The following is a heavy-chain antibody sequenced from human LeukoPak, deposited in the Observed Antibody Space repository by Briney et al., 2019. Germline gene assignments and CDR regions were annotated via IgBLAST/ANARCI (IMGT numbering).Heavy chain of an antibody. CDR2: INPSGGST. CDR3: ARVAEPTYCGGDCPKYYFDY. D-gene: IGHD2-21*02. V-gene: IGHV1-46*01. CDR1: GYTFTSYY. Sequence: ASVKVSCKASGYTFTSYYMHWVRQAPGQGLEWMGIINPSGGSTSYAQKFQGRVTMTRDTSTSTVYMELSSLRSEGTAVYYCARVAEPTYCGGDCPKYYFDYWGQGTLDTVSS. J-gene: IGHJ4*02.